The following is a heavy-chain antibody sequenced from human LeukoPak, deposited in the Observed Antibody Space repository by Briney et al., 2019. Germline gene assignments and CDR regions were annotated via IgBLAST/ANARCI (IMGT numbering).Heavy chain of an antibody. CDR2: ISYDGSNK. CDR3: ARGSSGWYENWFDP. CDR1: GFTFSSYA. D-gene: IGHD6-19*01. V-gene: IGHV3-30-3*01. Sequence: QPGGSLRLSCAASGFTFSSYAMHWVRQAPGKGLEWVAVISYDGSNKYYADSVKGRFTISRDNSKNTLYLQMNSLRAEDTAVYYCARGSSGWYENWFDPWGQGTLVTVSS. J-gene: IGHJ5*02.